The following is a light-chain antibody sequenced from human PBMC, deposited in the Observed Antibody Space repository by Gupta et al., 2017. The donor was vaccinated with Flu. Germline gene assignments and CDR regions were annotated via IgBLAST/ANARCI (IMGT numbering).Light chain of an antibody. J-gene: IGKJ1*01. CDR2: AGS. CDR1: QGISSY. Sequence: ALRMPPSPSSFSASTGDRVTITCRASQGISSYLAWYQQKPGKAPKLLIYAGSTLQSGVPSRFSGRGSGTDFTLTISCLQSEDLATYYCQHEDRSPRTFGQGTKVEIK. CDR3: QHEDRSPRT. V-gene: IGKV1-8*01.